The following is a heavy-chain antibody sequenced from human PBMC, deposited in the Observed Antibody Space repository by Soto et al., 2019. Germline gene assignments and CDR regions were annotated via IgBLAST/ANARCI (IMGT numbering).Heavy chain of an antibody. CDR2: ISGSGGST. J-gene: IGHJ4*02. D-gene: IGHD2-15*01. CDR1: GFTFSSYA. V-gene: IGHV3-23*01. Sequence: GGSLRLSCAASGFTFSSYAMSWVRQAPGKGLEWVSAISGSGGSTYYADSVKGRFTISRDNSKNTLYLQMNSLRAEDTAVYYCAKDPLYCSGGSCYPIFDYWGQGTLVTVSS. CDR3: AKDPLYCSGGSCYPIFDY.